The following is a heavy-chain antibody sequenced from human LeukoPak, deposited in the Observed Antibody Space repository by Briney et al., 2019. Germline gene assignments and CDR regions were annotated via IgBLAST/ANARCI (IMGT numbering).Heavy chain of an antibody. J-gene: IGHJ5*02. CDR2: INPNSGGT. CDR3: ARADRLHGGPYLIGP. D-gene: IGHD3-16*01. CDR1: GYSVTDYY. Sequence: ASVKVSCKTSGYSVTDYYMHLVRQAPGQGLEWMGWINPNSGGTNSAQKFQGRVTMTRDTSITTVYMEVNWLTSDDTAIYYCARADRLHGGPYLIGPWGQGTLVTVSS. V-gene: IGHV1-2*02.